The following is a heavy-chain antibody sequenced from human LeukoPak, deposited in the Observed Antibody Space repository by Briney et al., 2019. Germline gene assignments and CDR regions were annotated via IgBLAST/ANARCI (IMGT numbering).Heavy chain of an antibody. Sequence: SETLFLTCTVSGGSISSYYWSWIRQPPGKGLEWNGYIYYRGSTNYNPSLKSRVTISVDTSKNLFSLKLSSVTAADTAVYYCERDSIVYDFWSGYQNWFDPWGQGTLVTVSS. D-gene: IGHD3-3*01. V-gene: IGHV4-59*01. CDR2: IYYRGST. CDR1: GGSISSYY. CDR3: ERDSIVYDFWSGYQNWFDP. J-gene: IGHJ5*02.